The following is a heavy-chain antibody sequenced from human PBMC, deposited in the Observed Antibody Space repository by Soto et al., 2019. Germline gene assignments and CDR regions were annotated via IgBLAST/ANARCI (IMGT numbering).Heavy chain of an antibody. J-gene: IGHJ4*02. D-gene: IGHD6-13*01. CDR1: GGSISSYY. Sequence: QVQLQESGPGLVKPSETLSLTCTVSGGSISSYYWSWIRQPPGKGLEWIGYIYYSGSTNYNPSLKRRVTISVDTSKNQFSLKLSSVTAADTAVYYCARAAAAQAPYYFDYWGQGTLVTVSS. V-gene: IGHV4-59*08. CDR2: IYYSGST. CDR3: ARAAAAQAPYYFDY.